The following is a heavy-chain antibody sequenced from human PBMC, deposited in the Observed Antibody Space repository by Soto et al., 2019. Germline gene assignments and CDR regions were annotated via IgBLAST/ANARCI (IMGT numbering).Heavy chain of an antibody. J-gene: IGHJ6*02. CDR3: ARDNGYDSSGRFYYYYGMDV. CDR2: INPSGGST. CDR1: GYTFTSYY. D-gene: IGHD3-22*01. Sequence: QVQLVQSGAEVKKPGASVKVSCKASGYTFTSYYMHWVRQAPGQGLEWMGIINPSGGSTSYAQKFHGRVTMTRDTSTSTVYMELSSLRSEDTAVYYCARDNGYDSSGRFYYYYGMDVWGQGTTVTVSS. V-gene: IGHV1-46*01.